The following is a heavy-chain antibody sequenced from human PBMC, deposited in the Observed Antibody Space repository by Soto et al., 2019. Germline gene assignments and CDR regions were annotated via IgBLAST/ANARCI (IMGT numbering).Heavy chain of an antibody. CDR1: GYTFTSYG. J-gene: IGHJ4*02. Sequence: ASVKVSCKASGYTFTSYGISWVRQAPGQGLEWMGWISGYNGNTNCAQKLQGRVTLTTDTSTSTAYMELRSLRSDDTAVYYCARDRQLGYCSSTTCYPPDYWGQGTLVTVSS. D-gene: IGHD2-2*01. CDR3: ARDRQLGYCSSTTCYPPDY. V-gene: IGHV1-18*01. CDR2: ISGYNGNT.